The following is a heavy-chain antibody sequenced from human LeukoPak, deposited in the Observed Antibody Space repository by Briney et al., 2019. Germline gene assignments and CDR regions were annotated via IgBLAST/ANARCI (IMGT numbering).Heavy chain of an antibody. CDR2: ISDGSSHI. CDR1: GFTFSSYS. CDR3: ARDRVRDSSGHKPPLDY. Sequence: GGSLRLSCAASGFTFSSYSMNWVRQAPGKGLEWVSSISDGSSHIYYADSVKGRFTISRDNAKNSLYLQMNSLRAEDTAVYYCARDRVRDSSGHKPPLDYWGQGTLVTVSS. V-gene: IGHV3-21*01. J-gene: IGHJ4*02. D-gene: IGHD3-22*01.